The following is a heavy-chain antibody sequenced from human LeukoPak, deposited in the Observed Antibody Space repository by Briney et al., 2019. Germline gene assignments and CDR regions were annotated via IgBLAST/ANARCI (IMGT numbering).Heavy chain of an antibody. CDR2: IGIDSGNT. J-gene: IGHJ4*02. CDR1: GFTFSDYS. Sequence: PGGSLRLSCAASGFTFSDYSMTWVRQAPGKGWEWISYIGIDSGNTNYADSVKGRFTISGDKAKNSLYLQMNSLRVEDTAVYYCARDYKYAFDNWGQGTLVTVSS. V-gene: IGHV3-48*01. D-gene: IGHD5-24*01. CDR3: ARDYKYAFDN.